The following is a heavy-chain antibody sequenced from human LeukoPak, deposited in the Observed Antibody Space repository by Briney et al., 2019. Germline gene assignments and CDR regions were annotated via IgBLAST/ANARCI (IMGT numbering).Heavy chain of an antibody. CDR1: GFTFDDYA. V-gene: IGHV3-9*01. J-gene: IGHJ4*02. D-gene: IGHD4-17*01. Sequence: PGGSLRLSCAASGFTFDDYAMHWVRHAPGKGLEWVSGISWNSGSIGYADSVKGRFTISRDNAKNSLYLQMNSLRAEDTALYYCAKDIVTTVYWGQGTLVTVSS. CDR2: ISWNSGSI. CDR3: AKDIVTTVY.